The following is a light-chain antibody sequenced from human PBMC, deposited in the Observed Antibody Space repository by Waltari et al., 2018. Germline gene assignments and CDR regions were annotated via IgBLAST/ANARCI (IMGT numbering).Light chain of an antibody. V-gene: IGKV3-11*01. CDR3: YQHSSGYS. CDR1: QSVSSY. J-gene: IGKJ2*03. CDR2: GSS. Sequence: VILTQSPATLSLSPGERATLSCRASQSVSSYLAWYQQKPGQAPRLLIYGSSSRATGIPDRFSGSGSVTAFTLTISSLEPEDVGVYHCYQHSSGYSFGQGTKVEIK.